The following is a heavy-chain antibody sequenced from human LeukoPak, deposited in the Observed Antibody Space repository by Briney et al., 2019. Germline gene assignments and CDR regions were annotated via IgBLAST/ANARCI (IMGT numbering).Heavy chain of an antibody. CDR2: INPNSGGT. Sequence: ASVKDSCKASGYTFTGYYMHWVRQAPGQGLEWMGWINPNSGGTNYAQKFQGRVTMTRDTSISTAYMELSRLRSDDTAVYYCARDSSSSWSPFDYWGQGTLVTVSS. CDR1: GYTFTGYY. CDR3: ARDSSSSWSPFDY. D-gene: IGHD6-13*01. J-gene: IGHJ4*02. V-gene: IGHV1-2*02.